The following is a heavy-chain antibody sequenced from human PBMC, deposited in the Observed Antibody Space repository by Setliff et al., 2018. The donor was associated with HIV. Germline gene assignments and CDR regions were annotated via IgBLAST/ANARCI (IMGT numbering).Heavy chain of an antibody. CDR3: ARDPFGDSTLDY. V-gene: IGHV4-39*07. Sequence: SETLSLTCIVSGGSINSTSYYWGWIRQPPGQGLEWIGTIYYSGDTFYNTSLKTRITISVDTSKNHLSLKVSSLTAADTAVYYCARDPFGDSTLDYWGQGSLVTVSS. J-gene: IGHJ4*02. CDR2: IYYSGDT. D-gene: IGHD4-17*01. CDR1: GGSINSTSYY.